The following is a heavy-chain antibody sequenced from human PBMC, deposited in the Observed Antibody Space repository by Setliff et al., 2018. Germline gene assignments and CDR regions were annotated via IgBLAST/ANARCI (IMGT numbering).Heavy chain of an antibody. CDR2: TIPMFGTI. CDR1: GGTFSSYG. J-gene: IGHJ6*03. CDR3: AREGVDSRSSTDYRYYMDV. D-gene: IGHD6-6*01. V-gene: IGHV1-69*05. Sequence: SVKVSCKASGGTFSSYGISWVRQAPGQGLEWMGGTIPMFGTIDYARKFQGRATIITDESTSTAYMELSSLRSEDTAVYYCAREGVDSRSSTDYRYYMDVWGKGTTVTVSS.